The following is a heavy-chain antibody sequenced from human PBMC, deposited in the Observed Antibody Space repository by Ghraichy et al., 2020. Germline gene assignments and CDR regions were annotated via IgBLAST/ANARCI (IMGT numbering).Heavy chain of an antibody. V-gene: IGHV1-69*04. CDR3: ASPYSSEVHFVHYYYGMDV. CDR2: IIPILGIA. CDR1: GGTFSSYA. Sequence: SVKVSCKASGGTFSSYAISWVRQAPGQGLEWMGRIIPILGIANYAQKFQGRVTITANKSTSTAYMELSSLRSEDTAVYYCASPYSSEVHFVHYYYGMDVWGQGTTVTVSS. D-gene: IGHD6-25*01. J-gene: IGHJ6*02.